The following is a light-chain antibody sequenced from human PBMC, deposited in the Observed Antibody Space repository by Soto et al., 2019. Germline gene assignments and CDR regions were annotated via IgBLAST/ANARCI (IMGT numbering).Light chain of an antibody. Sequence: QSALTQPASVSGSPGQSITISCTGTSSDVGGYNYVSWHQQHPGKAPKVLIYEVSDRPSGVSDRFSGSKSGNTASLTISGLQAEDEADYYCSSYTNSSTLDYVFGTGTKLTVL. CDR3: SSYTNSSTLDYV. CDR2: EVS. V-gene: IGLV2-14*01. J-gene: IGLJ1*01. CDR1: SSDVGGYNY.